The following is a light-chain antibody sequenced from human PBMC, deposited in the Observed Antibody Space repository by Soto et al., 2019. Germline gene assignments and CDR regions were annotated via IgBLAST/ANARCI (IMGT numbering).Light chain of an antibody. J-gene: IGKJ1*01. CDR2: DAS. CDR1: QGVRND. CDR3: LQFNSYALT. Sequence: DIQMTQSPSSLSASVGDRVTITCRASQGVRNDLGWYQQKPGKAPERLIYDASSLQSGVPSRFSGSGSGTEFTLTISGLQPEDFATYLFLQFNSYALTFGQGTKVDIQ. V-gene: IGKV1-17*01.